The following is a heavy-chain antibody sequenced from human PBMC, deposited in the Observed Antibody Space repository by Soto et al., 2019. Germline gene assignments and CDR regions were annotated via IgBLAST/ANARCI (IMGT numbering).Heavy chain of an antibody. J-gene: IGHJ6*02. CDR1: EFTFSSYF. CDR3: SKGTIFEGMDA. D-gene: IGHD3-3*01. CDR2: MSGSGGST. V-gene: IGHV3-23*01. Sequence: PGGSLRLSCAASEFTFSSYFMCWVRQAPGKGLEWVSSMSGSGGSTYYGDSVKGRYTISRDNSKNTLYLQMNSLRAEDTAVYYCSKGTIFEGMDAWAQGAAVPVSS.